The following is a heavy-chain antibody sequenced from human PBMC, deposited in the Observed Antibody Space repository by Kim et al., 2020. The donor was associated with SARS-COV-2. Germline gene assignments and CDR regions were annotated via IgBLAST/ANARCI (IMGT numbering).Heavy chain of an antibody. Sequence: SETLSLTCAVYGGSFSGYYWSWIRQPPGKGLEWIGEINHSGSTNYNPSLKSRVTISVDTSKNQFSLKLSSVTAADTAVYYCARIRRNAFDIWGQGTMVTVSP. J-gene: IGHJ3*02. CDR3: ARIRRNAFDI. CDR2: INHSGST. CDR1: GGSFSGYY. V-gene: IGHV4-34*01.